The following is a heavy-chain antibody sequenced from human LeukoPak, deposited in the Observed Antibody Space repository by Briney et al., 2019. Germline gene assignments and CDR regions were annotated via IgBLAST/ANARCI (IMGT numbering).Heavy chain of an antibody. Sequence: SQTLSLTCTVSGDSIISGGYYWSWIRQHPGESLEWIGYIYYSGSTYCNPSLKSRLTLSVDTSKNQFSPKLSSVTAADTAVYYCARDREGYGFMDVWGQGTTVTVSS. CDR2: IYYSGST. D-gene: IGHD5-18*01. J-gene: IGHJ6*02. CDR3: ARDREGYGFMDV. V-gene: IGHV4-31*03. CDR1: GDSIISGGYY.